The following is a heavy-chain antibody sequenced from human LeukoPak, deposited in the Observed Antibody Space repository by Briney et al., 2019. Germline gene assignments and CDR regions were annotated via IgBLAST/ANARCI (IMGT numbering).Heavy chain of an antibody. D-gene: IGHD2-15*01. CDR2: ISAYNGNT. J-gene: IGHJ5*02. Sequence: ASVKVSCKASGYTFTSYGISWVRQAPGQGLEWMGWISAYNGNTNYAQKLQGRVTMTTDTSTSTAYMELRSLRSDDTAVYYCVRSKGVVVVAATIWFDPWGQGTLVTVSS. CDR1: GYTFTSYG. CDR3: VRSKGVVVVAATIWFDP. V-gene: IGHV1-18*01.